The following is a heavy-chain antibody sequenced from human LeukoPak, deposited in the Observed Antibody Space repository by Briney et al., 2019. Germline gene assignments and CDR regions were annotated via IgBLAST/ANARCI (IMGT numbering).Heavy chain of an antibody. CDR2: IPYSGDT. CDR3: ASTSKYIGSGRDDSFDI. D-gene: IGHD3-10*01. V-gene: IGHV4-30-4*01. Sequence: PSQTLSLTCTVSGGSISTGGYYWSWIRQPPGKVLEWIGYIPYSGDTYYNPSLKSRVSMSLDTSKSQLSLKMSSVTAADTAVYYCASTSKYIGSGRDDSFDIWGQGTMVTVSS. J-gene: IGHJ3*02. CDR1: GGSISTGGYY.